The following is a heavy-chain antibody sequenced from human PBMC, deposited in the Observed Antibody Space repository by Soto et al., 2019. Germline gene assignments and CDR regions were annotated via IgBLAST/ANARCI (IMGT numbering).Heavy chain of an antibody. CDR2: INHSGST. CDR3: ARGSTMIVAGGLYYFDY. J-gene: IGHJ4*02. CDR1: GGSFSGYY. Sequence: PSETLSLTCAVYGGSFSGYYWSWIRQPPGKGLEWIGEINHSGSTNYNPSLKSRVTISVDTSKNQFSLKLSSVTAADTAVYYCARGSTMIVAGGLYYFDYWGQGTLVTVSS. D-gene: IGHD3-22*01. V-gene: IGHV4-34*01.